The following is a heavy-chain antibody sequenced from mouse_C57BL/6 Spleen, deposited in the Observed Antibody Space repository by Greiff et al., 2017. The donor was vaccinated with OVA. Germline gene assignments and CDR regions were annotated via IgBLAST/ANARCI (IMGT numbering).Heavy chain of an antibody. CDR1: GYTFTSYW. J-gene: IGHJ4*01. Sequence: QVQLQQSGAELVRPGTSVKLSCKASGYTFTSYWMHWVKQRPGQGLEWIGVIDPSDSYTNYNQKFKGKATLTVETSSSTAYMQLSSLTSEDSAVYYCARDGNHYYAMDYWGQGTSVTVSS. CDR3: ARDGNHYYAMDY. V-gene: IGHV1-59*01. CDR2: IDPSDSYT. D-gene: IGHD2-1*01.